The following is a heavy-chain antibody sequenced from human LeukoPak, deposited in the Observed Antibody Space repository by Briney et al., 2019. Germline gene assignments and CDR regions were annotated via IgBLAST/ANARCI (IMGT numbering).Heavy chain of an antibody. Sequence: PSETLSLTCAVYGGSFSGYYWSWIRQPPGKGLEWIGEINHSGSTNYNPSLKSRVTISVDTSRNQFSLKLSSVTAADTAVYYCARADIVVVPAAILDSYYFDYWGQGTLVTVSS. CDR1: GGSFSGYY. D-gene: IGHD2-2*01. CDR3: ARADIVVVPAAILDSYYFDY. J-gene: IGHJ4*02. CDR2: INHSGST. V-gene: IGHV4-34*01.